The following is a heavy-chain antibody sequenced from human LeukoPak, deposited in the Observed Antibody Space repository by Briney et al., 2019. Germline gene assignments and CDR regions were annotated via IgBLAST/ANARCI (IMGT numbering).Heavy chain of an antibody. Sequence: GGSLRLSCAATGFSFSSYALSCVRQAPGKGLEWVSAISSGGDRTYYADSVTGRFTISRDNAKNKLFLQMSSLRAEDAAMYFCTREAIATGYAYDWGQGTLVTVFS. J-gene: IGHJ4*02. CDR3: TREAIATGYAYD. D-gene: IGHD3-16*01. CDR2: ISSGGDRT. V-gene: IGHV3-23*01. CDR1: GFSFSSYA.